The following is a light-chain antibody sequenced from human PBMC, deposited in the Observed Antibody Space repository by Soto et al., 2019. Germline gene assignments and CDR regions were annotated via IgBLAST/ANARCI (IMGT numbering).Light chain of an antibody. V-gene: IGLV2-14*03. CDR3: SSYASSGTLVV. CDR2: DVR. J-gene: IGLJ3*02. CDR1: TSDVGGYNY. Sequence: QSALTQPASVSGSPGQSITISCTGTTSDVGGYNYVSWYQHHPGKAPKVMISDVRNRPSGVSSRFSGSKSGNTASLTISGLQAEDEADYYCSSYASSGTLVVFGGGTKLTVL.